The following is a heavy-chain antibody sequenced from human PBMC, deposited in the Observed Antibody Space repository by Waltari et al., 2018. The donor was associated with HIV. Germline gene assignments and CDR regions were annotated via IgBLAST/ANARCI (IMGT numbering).Heavy chain of an antibody. V-gene: IGHV1-69*08. Sequence: QVQLVQPGAEVRTPGVSVKVSCKASGGPVTSYKFHWGRQAPGQGLEWLGRVIPMSGTAMKAQKFQARVTISADKSTTTAYMELTSLRTEDTAVYYCASARETMGVDFDFWGQGTLVTVSS. J-gene: IGHJ4*02. D-gene: IGHD3-10*01. CDR2: VIPMSGTA. CDR1: GGPVTSYK. CDR3: ASARETMGVDFDF.